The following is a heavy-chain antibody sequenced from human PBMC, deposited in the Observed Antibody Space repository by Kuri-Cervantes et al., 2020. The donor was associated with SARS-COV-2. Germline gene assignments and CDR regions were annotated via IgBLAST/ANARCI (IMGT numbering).Heavy chain of an antibody. J-gene: IGHJ3*02. CDR2: IYSGGST. CDR3: ARGPSPDAFDI. V-gene: IGHV3-66*02. CDR1: GFTFSSYS. D-gene: IGHD2-2*01. Sequence: GESLKISCAASGFTFSSYSMNWVRQAPGKGLEWVSVIYSGGSTYYADSVKGRFTISRDNSKNTLYLQMNSLRAEDTAVYYCARGPSPDAFDIWGQGTMVTVSS.